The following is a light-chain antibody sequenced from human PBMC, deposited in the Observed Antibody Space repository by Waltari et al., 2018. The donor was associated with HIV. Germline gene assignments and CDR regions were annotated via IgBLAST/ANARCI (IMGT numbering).Light chain of an antibody. Sequence: HSALTQPPSASGSPGQSVTISCSGTNDDIGRSNFVAWYHQHPGKPPRLIIFEVNPRPLRVPVRVPVSRSENTAAFSVSSLQPEADDDDDCSCYACANDLYVLFGGGTKLTVL. CDR3: SCYACANDLYVL. J-gene: IGLJ2*01. CDR2: EVN. V-gene: IGLV2-8*01. CDR1: NDDIGRSNF.